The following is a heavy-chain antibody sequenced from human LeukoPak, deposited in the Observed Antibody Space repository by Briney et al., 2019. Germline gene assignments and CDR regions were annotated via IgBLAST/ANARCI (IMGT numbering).Heavy chain of an antibody. CDR3: ARSSGSYFGY. V-gene: IGHV3-73*01. D-gene: IGHD1-26*01. J-gene: IGHJ4*02. CDR1: GFSFSGSS. CDR2: IRSKANSYAT. Sequence: GGSLRLSCAASGFSFSGSSMHWVRQGSGKGLEWVGRIRSKANSYATAYAASVKGRFSISRDDLKNMAYLQMNSLKTDDTAVYYCARSSGSYFGYWGQGILVTVSS.